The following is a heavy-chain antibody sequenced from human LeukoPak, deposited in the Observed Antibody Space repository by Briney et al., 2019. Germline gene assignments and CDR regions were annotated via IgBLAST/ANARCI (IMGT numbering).Heavy chain of an antibody. CDR2: IYHSGST. CDR3: ACESNIVVVPAAIWFDP. D-gene: IGHD2-2*01. V-gene: IGHV4-38-2*02. J-gene: IGHJ5*02. Sequence: SETLSLTCTVSGYSIGSGYYWGWIRQPPGKGLKWIGSIYHSGSTYYNPSLKSRVTISVDTSKNQFSLKLSSVTAADTAVYYCACESNIVVVPAAIWFDPWGQGTLVTVSS. CDR1: GYSIGSGYY.